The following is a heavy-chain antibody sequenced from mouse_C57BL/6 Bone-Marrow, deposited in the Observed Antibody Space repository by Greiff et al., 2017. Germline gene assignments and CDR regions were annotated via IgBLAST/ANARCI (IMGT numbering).Heavy chain of an antibody. D-gene: IGHD2-2*01. CDR3: EDIRWLPVFDY. J-gene: IGHJ2*01. V-gene: IGHV5-2*03. CDR2: INSDGGST. CDR1: EYEFPSHD. Sequence: EVKLVESGGGLVQPGESLKLSCESNEYEFPSHDMSWVRKTPEKRLELVAAINSDGGSTYYPDTMERRFIISRDNTKKTLYLQMSSLRSEDTALYYCEDIRWLPVFDYWGQGTTLTVSS.